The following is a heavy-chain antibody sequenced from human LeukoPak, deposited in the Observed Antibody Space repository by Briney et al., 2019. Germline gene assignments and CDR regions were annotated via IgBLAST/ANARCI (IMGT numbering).Heavy chain of an antibody. D-gene: IGHD2-15*01. J-gene: IGHJ3*02. CDR3: GRLSTRFCSGGTCYTNGAVDI. Sequence: PSETLSLTCAVSGGSISSYYWSWIRQPPGQGLEWIGYIFYSGSTNYNPSLKSRVTMSVDTSNKQFSLRLSSVTAADTALYYCGRLSTRFCSGGTCYTNGAVDIWGQGTRVTVSS. CDR2: IFYSGST. CDR1: GGSISSYY. V-gene: IGHV4-59*08.